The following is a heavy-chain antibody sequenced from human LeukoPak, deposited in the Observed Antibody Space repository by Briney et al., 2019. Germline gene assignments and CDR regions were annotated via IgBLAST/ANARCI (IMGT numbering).Heavy chain of an antibody. CDR1: GGSFSGYY. V-gene: IGHV4-34*01. D-gene: IGHD1-14*01. CDR3: ARGRLTNRGNHRLDY. CDR2: INHSGST. J-gene: IGHJ4*02. Sequence: SETLSLTCAVYGGSFSGYYWSWIRQPPGKGLEWIGEINHSGSTNYNPSLKSRVTISVDTSKNQFSLKLSSVTAADTAVYYCARGRLTNRGNHRLDYWGQGTLVTVSS.